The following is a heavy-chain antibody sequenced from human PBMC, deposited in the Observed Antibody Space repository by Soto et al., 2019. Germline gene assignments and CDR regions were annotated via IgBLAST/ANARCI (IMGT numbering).Heavy chain of an antibody. D-gene: IGHD3-3*01. Sequence: SETLSLTCTVSGGSLTKYYWGWIRQPAGKGLEWIGRVSTSGNVVSKASLRSRLTMSVDTSKNQFSLRLTSVTAADTAVYYCARDNNDFWSLYPLAFDYWGQGALVTVSS. J-gene: IGHJ4*02. CDR1: GGSLTKYY. V-gene: IGHV4-4*07. CDR3: ARDNNDFWSLYPLAFDY. CDR2: VSTSGNV.